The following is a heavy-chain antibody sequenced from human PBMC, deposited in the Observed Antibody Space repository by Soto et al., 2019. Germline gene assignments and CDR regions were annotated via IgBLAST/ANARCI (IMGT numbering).Heavy chain of an antibody. Sequence: ASETLSLTCAVSGYSISSGYYWGWIRQPPGKGLEWIGSINYSGSAYYNPSLKSRVTISVDTSKNQFSLKLSSVTAADTAVYYCARGNGGYRTRGYFDYWGQGTLVTVSS. V-gene: IGHV4-38-2*01. J-gene: IGHJ4*02. CDR2: INYSGSA. CDR3: ARGNGGYRTRGYFDY. CDR1: GYSISSGYY. D-gene: IGHD5-18*01.